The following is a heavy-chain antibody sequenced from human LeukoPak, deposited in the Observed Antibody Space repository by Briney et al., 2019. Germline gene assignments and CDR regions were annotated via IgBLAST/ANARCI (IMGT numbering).Heavy chain of an antibody. D-gene: IGHD5-12*01. Sequence: PSETLSLTCAVYGGSFSGYYWSWIRQPPGKGPEWIGEINHSGSTNYNPSLKSRVTISVDTSKNQFSLKLSSVTAADTAVYYCARGGRYSGYDPFDYWGQGTLVTVSS. CDR3: ARGGRYSGYDPFDY. CDR2: INHSGST. J-gene: IGHJ4*02. CDR1: GGSFSGYY. V-gene: IGHV4-34*01.